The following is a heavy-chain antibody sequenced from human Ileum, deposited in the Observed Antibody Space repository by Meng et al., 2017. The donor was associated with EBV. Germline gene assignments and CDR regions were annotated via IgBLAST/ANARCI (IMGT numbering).Heavy chain of an antibody. CDR1: GDTFTSYE. CDR3: ARVAPSGYRYFDY. D-gene: IGHD3-3*01. Sequence: QVQLVQSGAEVKKPVALVRVSCKASGDTFTSYENKWVRQAPGQGLEWMGWINTNTGNPTYAQGFTRRFVFSLDTSFRTAYLQISSLKAEDTAVYYCARVAPSGYRYFDYWGQGTLVTVDS. V-gene: IGHV7-4-1*02. J-gene: IGHJ4*02. CDR2: INTNTGNP.